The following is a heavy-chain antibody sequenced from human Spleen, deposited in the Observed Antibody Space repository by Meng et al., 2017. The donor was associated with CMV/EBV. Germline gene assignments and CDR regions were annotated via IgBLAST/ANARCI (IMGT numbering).Heavy chain of an antibody. CDR2: NNHSRST. CDR3: ARVPYWYFDL. CDR1: GGSCSGYY. V-gene: IGHV4-34*01. Sequence: SLACAVDGGSCSGYYWWWSRQPPGKGLEWIGENNHSRSTNYTPYIKSRVTISVDTSKNQFSLKLSSVTAADTAVYYCARVPYWYFDLWGRGTLVTVSS. J-gene: IGHJ2*01.